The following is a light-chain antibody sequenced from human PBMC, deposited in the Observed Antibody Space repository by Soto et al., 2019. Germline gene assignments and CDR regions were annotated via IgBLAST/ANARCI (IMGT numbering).Light chain of an antibody. CDR1: TSDLGDYKY. V-gene: IGLV2-14*01. Sequence: QSVLTQPASVSGSPGQSITISCTGTTSDLGDYKYISWYQQHPGKVPKLIIYEVTNRPSGVSNRFSGSKSGNTASLTISGLQAEDEADYYCSLYKISRVFGVCTKLTVL. J-gene: IGLJ3*02. CDR3: SLYKISRV. CDR2: EVT.